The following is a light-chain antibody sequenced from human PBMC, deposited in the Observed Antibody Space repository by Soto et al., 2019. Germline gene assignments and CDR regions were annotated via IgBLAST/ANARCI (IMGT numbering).Light chain of an antibody. J-gene: IGLJ2*01. CDR2: QDS. CDR3: QAWDSSTAKVV. Sequence: SYELTQPPSVSVSPGHTASITCSGDTLGDRYACWYQQKPGQSPVLVIYQDSKRPSGIPERFSGSNSGNTATLTISGTQAMDEADYYCQAWDSSTAKVVFGGGTKLTVL. V-gene: IGLV3-1*01. CDR1: TLGDRY.